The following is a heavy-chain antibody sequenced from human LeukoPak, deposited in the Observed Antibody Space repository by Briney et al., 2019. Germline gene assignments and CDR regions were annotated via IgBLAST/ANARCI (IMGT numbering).Heavy chain of an antibody. J-gene: IGHJ4*02. D-gene: IGHD3-16*02. Sequence: ASVKVSCKASGYAFTNFGINWVLQAPGQRLEWMGWISAYNGNTNYAQKLQGRVTITTDTSTSTAYMELRSLRSDDTAVYFCARGPGRGLSRVFDCWGQGTLVTVSS. CDR1: GYAFTNFG. V-gene: IGHV1-18*01. CDR2: ISAYNGNT. CDR3: ARGPGRGLSRVFDC.